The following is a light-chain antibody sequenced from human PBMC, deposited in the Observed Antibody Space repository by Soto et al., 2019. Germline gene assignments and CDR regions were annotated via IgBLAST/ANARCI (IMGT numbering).Light chain of an antibody. CDR1: QSFLYSSNNKNY. CDR3: QQYYSTPPT. V-gene: IGKV4-1*01. J-gene: IGKJ4*01. Sequence: DSVMTQSPDSLAVSLGERATINCKSSQSFLYSSNNKNYLAWYQQKPGQPPKLLVYWASTRESGVPDRFSGSGSGTDFTLTISSLQAEDVAVYYCQQYYSTPPTFGGGTKVDIK. CDR2: WAS.